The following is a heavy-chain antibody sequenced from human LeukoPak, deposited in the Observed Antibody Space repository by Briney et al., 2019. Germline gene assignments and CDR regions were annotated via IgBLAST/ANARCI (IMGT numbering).Heavy chain of an antibody. CDR3: ARGREILLNWFDP. J-gene: IGHJ5*02. V-gene: IGHV4-39*07. CDR2: TYYSGNT. D-gene: IGHD2-15*01. CDR1: GGSISSSRYY. Sequence: PSETLSLTCTVSGGSISSSRYYWGWIRQPPGKGLEWIGSTYYSGNTYHNPSLKSRVTISLDTSKNQFSLKLSSVTAADTAVYYCARGREILLNWFDPWGQGTLVTVSS.